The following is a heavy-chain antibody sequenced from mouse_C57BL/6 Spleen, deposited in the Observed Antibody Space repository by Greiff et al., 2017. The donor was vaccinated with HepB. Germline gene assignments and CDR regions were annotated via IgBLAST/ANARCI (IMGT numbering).Heavy chain of an antibody. J-gene: IGHJ1*03. CDR1: GFSLTSYG. Sequence: VQLVESGPGLVQPSQSLSITCTVSGFSLTSYGVHWVRQSPGKGLEWLGVIWRGGSTDYNAAFMSRLSITKDNSKSQVFFKMNSLQADDTAIYYCAKADYYGSSNWYFDVWGTGTTVTVSS. D-gene: IGHD1-1*01. CDR2: IWRGGST. CDR3: AKADYYGSSNWYFDV. V-gene: IGHV2-5*01.